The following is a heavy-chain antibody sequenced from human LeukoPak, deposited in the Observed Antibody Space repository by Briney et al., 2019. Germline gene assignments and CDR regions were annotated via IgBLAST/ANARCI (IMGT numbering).Heavy chain of an antibody. CDR2: IQYDGSNK. CDR3: AELGITMIGGV. J-gene: IGHJ6*04. D-gene: IGHD3-10*02. V-gene: IGHV3-30*02. CDR1: GFTFRSYG. Sequence: HPGGSLRLSCAASGFTFRSYGMHWVRQAPGKGLEWVAFIQYDGSNKYYADSVKGRFTISRDVSKNTLYLQMNSLRAEDTAVYYCAELGITMIGGVWGKGTTVTISS.